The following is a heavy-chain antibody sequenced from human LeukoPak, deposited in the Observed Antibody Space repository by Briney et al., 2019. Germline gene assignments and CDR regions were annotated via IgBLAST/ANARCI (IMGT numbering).Heavy chain of an antibody. J-gene: IGHJ5*02. CDR3: ARSVDRTVFVDP. CDR2: ISGSGGST. V-gene: IGHV3-23*01. CDR1: GFTFSSYA. D-gene: IGHD5-12*01. Sequence: GGSLRLSCAASGFTFSSYAMSWVRQAPGKGLEWVSSISGSGGSTYYADSVKGRFSISRDNSKNTLYLQVNSLRADDTAVYYCARSVDRTVFVDPWGQGTLVTVSS.